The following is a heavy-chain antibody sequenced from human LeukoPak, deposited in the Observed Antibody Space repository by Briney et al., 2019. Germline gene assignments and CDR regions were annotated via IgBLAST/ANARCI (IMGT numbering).Heavy chain of an antibody. CDR2: IWYDGTTK. CDR3: VKDLINFDY. Sequence: PGRSLRLSCAASGFTFSSYGMHWVRQAPGKGLEWVAVIWYDGTTKYYADSVKGRFTISRDNSKDILYLQINSLRVEDTAVYYCVKDLINFDYWGQGTLVTVSS. D-gene: IGHD2-8*01. CDR1: GFTFSSYG. V-gene: IGHV3-33*06. J-gene: IGHJ4*02.